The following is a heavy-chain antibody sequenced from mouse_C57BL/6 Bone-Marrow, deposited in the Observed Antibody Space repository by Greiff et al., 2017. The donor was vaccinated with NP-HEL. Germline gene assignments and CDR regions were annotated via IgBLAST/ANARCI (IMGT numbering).Heavy chain of an antibody. CDR1: GYSITSGYY. CDR3: ARGRYYGPDY. CDR2: ISYDGSN. D-gene: IGHD1-1*01. J-gene: IGHJ2*01. V-gene: IGHV3-6*01. Sequence: DVKLQESGPGLVKPSQSLSLTCSVTGYSITSGYYWNWIRQFPGNKLEWMGYISYDGSNNYNPSLKNRISITRDTSKNQFFLKLNSVTTEDTATYYCARGRYYGPDYWGQGTTLTVSS.